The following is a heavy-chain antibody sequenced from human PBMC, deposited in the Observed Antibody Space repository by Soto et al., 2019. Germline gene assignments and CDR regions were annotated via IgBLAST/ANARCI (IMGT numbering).Heavy chain of an antibody. Sequence: QVQLVESGGGVVQPGRSLRLSCAASGFTFSSYAMLWVRQAPGKGLEWVAVISYDGSNKYYADSVKGRFTICRDNSKNPLYLEMNSLRAEDTAVYYCAREGQQLVSGNYYYGMDVWGQGTTVTVSS. CDR1: GFTFSSYA. CDR2: ISYDGSNK. J-gene: IGHJ6*02. CDR3: AREGQQLVSGNYYYGMDV. V-gene: IGHV3-30-3*01. D-gene: IGHD6-13*01.